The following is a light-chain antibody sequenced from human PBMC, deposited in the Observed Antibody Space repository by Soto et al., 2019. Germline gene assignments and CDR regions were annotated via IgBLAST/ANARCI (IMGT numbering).Light chain of an antibody. Sequence: EIVLTQSPGTLSLSPGERATLSCRASHSVSRTYLAWYQQKPGQAPRLLIYDASNRATGIPARFSCTGSGTDFTLTINNLEPEDFAVYYCQVRTNWSIAFGRGTRLEVK. V-gene: IGKV3-11*01. CDR1: HSVSRTY. J-gene: IGKJ5*01. CDR3: QVRTNWSIA. CDR2: DAS.